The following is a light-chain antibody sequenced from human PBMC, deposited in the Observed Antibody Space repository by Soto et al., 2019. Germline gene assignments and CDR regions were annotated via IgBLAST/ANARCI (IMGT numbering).Light chain of an antibody. Sequence: DRVMTQSPATLSVSPGEGATLSCRASQSVGSNLAWYQQKPAQAPRLLIYGVPTRATGTPARFSGSGSGTEFTLTISSVQSEDFAVYYCQQYNNWLQTFGQGTKVDI. CDR3: QQYNNWLQT. CDR2: GVP. CDR1: QSVGSN. V-gene: IGKV3-15*01. J-gene: IGKJ1*01.